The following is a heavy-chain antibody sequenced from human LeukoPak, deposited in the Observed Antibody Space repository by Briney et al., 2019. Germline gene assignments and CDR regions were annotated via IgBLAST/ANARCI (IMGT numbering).Heavy chain of an antibody. Sequence: GESLKISCKGSGYSFTSYWIGWVRQMPGKGLEWMGIIYPGDSDTRYSPSFQGQVTISADKSISTVYLQWSSLKASDTAMYYCARQGRAAAAYFDYWGQGTLVTVSS. V-gene: IGHV5-51*01. CDR2: IYPGDSDT. CDR3: ARQGRAAAAYFDY. D-gene: IGHD6-13*01. CDR1: GYSFTSYW. J-gene: IGHJ4*02.